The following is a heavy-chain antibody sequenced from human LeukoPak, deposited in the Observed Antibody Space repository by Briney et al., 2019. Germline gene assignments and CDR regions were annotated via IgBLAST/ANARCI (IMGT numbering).Heavy chain of an antibody. CDR1: GFIFSNYE. Sequence: GGSLRLSCAASGFIFSNYEMNWVRQAPGKGLAWVSYINAGGSSTYYAVSVKGRFTISRDNAKNSLYLQMNTLRADDTAVYYCVRDQGTWEYNHWGQGTLVTVSS. J-gene: IGHJ5*02. CDR3: VRDQGTWEYNH. V-gene: IGHV3-48*03. D-gene: IGHD1-1*01. CDR2: INAGGSST.